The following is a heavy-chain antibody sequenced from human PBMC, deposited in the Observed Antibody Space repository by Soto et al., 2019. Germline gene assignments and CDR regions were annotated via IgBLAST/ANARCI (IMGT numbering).Heavy chain of an antibody. CDR1: GFTFSNAW. J-gene: IGHJ4*02. Sequence: EVQLVESGGGFVKPGGSLRLSCAASGFTFSNAWLTWVRQAPGKGLEWVGRIKSKSDSGTIDYAAPVKGRFTISRGDLDTTLDVQKNRLKLEVTAVYSGTTDIGYSRSALYFDYCGQEIQFTVSS. V-gene: IGHV3-15*01. CDR2: IKSKSDSGTI. CDR3: TTDIGYSRSALYFDY. D-gene: IGHD5-12*01.